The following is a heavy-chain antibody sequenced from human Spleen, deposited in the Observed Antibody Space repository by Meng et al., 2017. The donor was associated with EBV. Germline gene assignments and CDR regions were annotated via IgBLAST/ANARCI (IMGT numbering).Heavy chain of an antibody. V-gene: IGHV1-18*01. Sequence: QVQLVHLGSEMKEPGASGKVSWQASGYTFSTYGITWVRQAPGQGLEWMGWIDPYNGDTKFAQKFQGRVTMTTDTSTSTAYMEVRSLRSDDTAIYYCARMYILTGYWTSLETWGQGTLVTVSS. CDR2: IDPYNGDT. CDR1: GYTFSTYG. D-gene: IGHD3-9*01. J-gene: IGHJ5*02. CDR3: ARMYILTGYWTSLET.